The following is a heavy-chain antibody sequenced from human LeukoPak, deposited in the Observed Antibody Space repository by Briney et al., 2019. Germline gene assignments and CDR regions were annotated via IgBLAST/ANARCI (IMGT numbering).Heavy chain of an antibody. V-gene: IGHV4-59*01. Sequence: PSETLSLTCTVSGGSISSYYWSWIRQPPGKGLEWIGYIYYSGSTNYNPSLKSRVTISVDTSKNQFSLKLSSVTAADTAVYYCARDEGANWFDPWGQGTLVTASS. J-gene: IGHJ5*02. CDR3: ARDEGANWFDP. D-gene: IGHD4/OR15-4a*01. CDR1: GGSISSYY. CDR2: IYYSGST.